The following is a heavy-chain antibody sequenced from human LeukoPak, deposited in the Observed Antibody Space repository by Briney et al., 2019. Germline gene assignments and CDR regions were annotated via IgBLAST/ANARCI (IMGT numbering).Heavy chain of an antibody. CDR3: ATSSGWYGKYYFDY. J-gene: IGHJ4*02. CDR2: FDPEDSET. D-gene: IGHD6-19*01. CDR1: GYTLTELS. Sequence: ASVKVSCKVSGYTLTELSMHWVRQAPGKGLEWMGGFDPEDSETIYAQKFQGRVTMTEDTSTDTAYMGLSSLRSEDTAVYYCATSSGWYGKYYFDYWGQGTLVTVSS. V-gene: IGHV1-24*01.